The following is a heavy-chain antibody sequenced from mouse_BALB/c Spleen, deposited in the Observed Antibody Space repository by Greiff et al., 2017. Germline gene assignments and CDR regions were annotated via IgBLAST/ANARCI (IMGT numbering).Heavy chain of an antibody. J-gene: IGHJ2*01. CDR3: AREVPYYFDY. CDR1: GYTFTSYY. V-gene: IGHV1S56*01. CDR2: IYPGNVNT. Sequence: VKLVESGPELVKPGASVRISCKASGYTFTSYYIHWVKQRPGQGLEWIGWIYPGNVNTKYNEKFKGKATLTADKSSSTAYMQLSSLTSEDSAVYFCAREVPYYFDYWGQGTTLTVSS.